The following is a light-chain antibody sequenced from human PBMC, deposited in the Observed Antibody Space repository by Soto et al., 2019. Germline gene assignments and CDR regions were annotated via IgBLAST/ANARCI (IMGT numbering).Light chain of an antibody. Sequence: EIVMTQSPATLSVSLGERATLSCRASQSVSSNLAWYQQKPGQAPRLLIYGASTRATGIPARFSGSGSGTEFTLTISSLQSEDFAVYYCQQYGSSTGWTFGQGTKVEVK. CDR3: QQYGSSTGWT. V-gene: IGKV3-15*01. CDR2: GAS. J-gene: IGKJ1*01. CDR1: QSVSSN.